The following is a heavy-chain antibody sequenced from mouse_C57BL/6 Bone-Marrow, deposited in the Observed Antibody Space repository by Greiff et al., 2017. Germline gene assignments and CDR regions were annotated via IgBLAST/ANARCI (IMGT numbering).Heavy chain of an antibody. CDR1: GYAFTNYL. V-gene: IGHV1-54*01. J-gene: IGHJ2*01. D-gene: IGHD2-1*01. CDR3: ARGGGNHY. CDR2: INPGSGGT. Sequence: QVQLQQSGAELVRPGTSVKVSCKASGYAFTNYLIEWVKQRPGQGLEWIGVINPGSGGTNYNEKFKGKATLTADKSSSTAYMQLSSLTSEDSAVYFWARGGGNHYWGQGTTLTVSS.